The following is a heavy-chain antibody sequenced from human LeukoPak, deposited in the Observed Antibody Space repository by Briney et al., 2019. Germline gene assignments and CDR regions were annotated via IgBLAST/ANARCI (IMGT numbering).Heavy chain of an antibody. Sequence: PSETLSLTCTVSGDSISSYYWSWIRQPPGKGLEWIGHIYYSGSTNCNPSLKSRVTISVDTSKNQFSLKLSSVTAADTAVYFCARSERIIMILGGAFDVWGQGTMVTVSS. CDR3: ARSERIIMILGGAFDV. CDR2: IYYSGST. D-gene: IGHD3-22*01. J-gene: IGHJ3*01. CDR1: GDSISSYY. V-gene: IGHV4-59*08.